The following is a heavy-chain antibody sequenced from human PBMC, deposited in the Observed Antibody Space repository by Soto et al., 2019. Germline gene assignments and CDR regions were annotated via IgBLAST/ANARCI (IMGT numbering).Heavy chain of an antibody. Sequence: LSLTCTVSNVSITSSYWNWIRQPPGKGLEWIGFVYYTGTTKYNPSLKSRVTISVDRSKNEFSLKLTSVTTADTAFYFCARDFAGRGPFDPWGQGTRVTVS. CDR1: NVSITSSY. V-gene: IGHV4-59*01. D-gene: IGHD1-26*01. CDR3: ARDFAGRGPFDP. CDR2: VYYTGTT. J-gene: IGHJ5*01.